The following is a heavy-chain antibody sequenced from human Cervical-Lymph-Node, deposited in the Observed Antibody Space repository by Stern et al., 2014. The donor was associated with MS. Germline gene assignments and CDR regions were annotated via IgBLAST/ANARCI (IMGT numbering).Heavy chain of an antibody. Sequence: VQLVESGAEVTKPGSSVKVSCKASGGTFSKFTSRWVRQAPGQGLEWMAGIFPVLVTPTYAQEFRGRVAITADVSTSTVYMELSSLRSDDTAVYYCALSSETSDRWYSLGYDLWGQGTLVTVSS. CDR1: GGTFSKFT. V-gene: IGHV1-69*01. D-gene: IGHD6-13*01. CDR3: ALSSETSDRWYSLGYDL. CDR2: IFPVLVTP. J-gene: IGHJ5*02.